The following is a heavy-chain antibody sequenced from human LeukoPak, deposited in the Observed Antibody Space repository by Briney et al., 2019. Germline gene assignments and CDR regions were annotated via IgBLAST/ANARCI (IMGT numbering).Heavy chain of an antibody. V-gene: IGHV3-23*01. D-gene: IGHD4-17*01. Sequence: GGSLRLSCAASGFTFSSYAMSWVRQAPGKGLEWVSAISGSGGSTYYADSVKGRFTISRGNSKNTLYLQMNSLRAEDTAVYYCAIRAHAYYYYYMDVWGKGTTVTVS. J-gene: IGHJ6*03. CDR3: AIRAHAYYYYYMDV. CDR2: ISGSGGST. CDR1: GFTFSSYA.